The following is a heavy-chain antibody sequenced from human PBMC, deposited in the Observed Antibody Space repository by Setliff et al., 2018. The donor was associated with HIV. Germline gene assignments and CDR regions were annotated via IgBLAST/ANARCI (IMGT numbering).Heavy chain of an antibody. Sequence: GASVKVSCKASGYTFTGYYMHWVRQAPGQGLEWMGWTNPNNGGANYAQKFQGRVTMTRDTSTNTVYMELSSLRSEDTAVYYCARDRYSGSSTDYWGQGTLVTVSS. CDR3: ARDRYSGSSTDY. D-gene: IGHD1-26*01. CDR1: GYTFTGYY. J-gene: IGHJ4*02. CDR2: TNPNNGGA. V-gene: IGHV1-2*02.